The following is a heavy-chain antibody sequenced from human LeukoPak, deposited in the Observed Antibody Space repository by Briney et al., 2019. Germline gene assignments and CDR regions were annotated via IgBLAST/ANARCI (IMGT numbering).Heavy chain of an antibody. D-gene: IGHD4-17*01. Sequence: SETLSLTCAVYGGSFSGYYWSWIRQPPGKGLEWIGEINHSGSTNYNPSLKSRVTISVDTSKNQFSLKLSSVTAADTAVYYCARDTVTNPVFDYWGQGTLVTVSS. V-gene: IGHV4-34*01. CDR2: INHSGST. CDR1: GGSFSGYY. J-gene: IGHJ4*02. CDR3: ARDTVTNPVFDY.